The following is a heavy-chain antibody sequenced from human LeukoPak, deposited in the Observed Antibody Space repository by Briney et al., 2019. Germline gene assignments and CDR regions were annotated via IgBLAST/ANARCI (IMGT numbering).Heavy chain of an antibody. CDR2: NSPYNGNT. V-gene: IGHV1-18*01. J-gene: IGHJ3*02. CDR3: ARQSYFDGRGDDAFDI. Sequence: ASVKVSCKASGYTFNNYGISWVRQVPGQGLEWMGWNSPYNGNTKFAQKFQGRVTVTTETSTSTAYMELRSLRSDDTAVYYCARQSYFDGRGDDAFDIWGQGTMVTLSS. D-gene: IGHD2-15*01. CDR1: GYTFNNYG.